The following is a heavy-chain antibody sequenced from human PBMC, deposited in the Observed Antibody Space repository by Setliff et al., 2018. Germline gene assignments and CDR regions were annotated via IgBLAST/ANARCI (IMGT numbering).Heavy chain of an antibody. Sequence: PSETLSLTCTVSSGSFSSYSWTWIRQPAGKGLEWIGRIHNSGSTNYNSYLKSRVIISIDNSKTQLNLKLSSVTAADTAMYFCARDNWVMVQTHNYYYMDVWGKGTTVTVSS. CDR1: SGSFSSYS. J-gene: IGHJ6*03. V-gene: IGHV4-4*07. D-gene: IGHD7-27*01. CDR3: ARDNWVMVQTHNYYYMDV. CDR2: IHNSGST.